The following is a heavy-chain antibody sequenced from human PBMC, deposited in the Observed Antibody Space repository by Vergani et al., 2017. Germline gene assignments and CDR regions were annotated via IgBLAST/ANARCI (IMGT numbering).Heavy chain of an antibody. V-gene: IGHV3-23*01. Sequence: EVQLLESGGGLVQPGGSLRLSCAASGFTFSSYAMSWVRQAPGKGLEWVSAISGSGGSTYYADSVKGRFTISRDNSKNTLYLQMNSLRAEDTAVYYCAKVFSSRDWPYYYYYYMDVWGKGTTVTVSS. CDR1: GFTFSSYA. CDR3: AKVFSSRDWPYYYYYYMDV. J-gene: IGHJ6*03. CDR2: ISGSGGST. D-gene: IGHD3/OR15-3a*01.